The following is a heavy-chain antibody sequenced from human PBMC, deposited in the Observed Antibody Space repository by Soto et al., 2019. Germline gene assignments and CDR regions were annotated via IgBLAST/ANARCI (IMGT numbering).Heavy chain of an antibody. CDR3: AKGYCTSGSCLYYYGLED. J-gene: IGHJ6*02. CDR1: GLTFNSYA. Sequence: QVQLVQSGGGVVQPGGSLRLACVASGLTFNSYAMHWVRQAPGKGLEWVAVIAYDESSKYYIDSVRGRFTISRDNSKNTLFLDMNSLRSEDTAVYFCAKGYCTSGSCLYYYGLEDWGQGTTVTVSS. D-gene: IGHD2-15*01. CDR2: IAYDESSK. V-gene: IGHV3-30*04.